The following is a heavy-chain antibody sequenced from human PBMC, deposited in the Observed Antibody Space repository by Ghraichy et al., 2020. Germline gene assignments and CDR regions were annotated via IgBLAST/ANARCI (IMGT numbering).Heavy chain of an antibody. CDR1: GGSIRSSSYY. CDR2: INYSGST. Sequence: SETLSLTCTVSGGSIRSSSYYWGWTRQPPGKGLEWIWSINYSGSTYYNTSLKSRVTISVDTYKNQFSLKLSSVTAADTAVYYCARHVGWYGEFDYWGQGTLVTVSS. D-gene: IGHD3-10*01. CDR3: ARHVGWYGEFDY. J-gene: IGHJ4*02. V-gene: IGHV4-39*01.